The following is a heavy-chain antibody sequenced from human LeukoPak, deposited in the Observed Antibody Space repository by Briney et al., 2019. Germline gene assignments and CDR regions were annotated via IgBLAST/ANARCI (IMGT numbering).Heavy chain of an antibody. V-gene: IGHV4-30-2*01. CDR1: GGSISSGGYS. CDR2: IYHSGST. D-gene: IGHD1-1*01. J-gene: IGHJ4*02. CDR3: ARDLGTVFDY. Sequence: NPSETLSLTCAVSGGSISSGGYSWSWIRQPPGKGLEWIGYIYHSGSTYYNPSLKSRVTISVDRSKNQFSQKLSSVTAADTAVYYCARDLGTVFDYWGQGTLVTVSS.